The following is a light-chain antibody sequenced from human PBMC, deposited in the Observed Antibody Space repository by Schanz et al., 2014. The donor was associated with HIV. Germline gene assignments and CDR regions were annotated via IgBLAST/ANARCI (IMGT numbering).Light chain of an antibody. V-gene: IGLV6-57*04. CDR3: QSADRYNGKV. J-gene: IGLJ3*02. CDR1: SGSIASSF. CDR2: ENN. Sequence: NFMLTQPHSVSESPGKTVIISCTRNSGSIASSFVQWDQQRPDSAPTLMISENNDRPSGVPDRYSGAMDMSSTAAFLTSSGRKTEDEADNYCQSADRYNGKVFGGGTKLTVL.